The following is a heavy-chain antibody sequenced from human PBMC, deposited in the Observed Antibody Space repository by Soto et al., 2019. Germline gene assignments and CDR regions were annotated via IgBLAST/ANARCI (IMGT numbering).Heavy chain of an antibody. CDR2: INHSGST. CDR1: GGSFSGYY. Sequence: SSETLSLTCAVYGGSFSGYYWSWIRQPPGKGLEWIGEINHSGSTNYNPSLKSRVTISVDTSKNQFSLKLSSVTAADTAVYYCARRLWFGEFNSYYGMDVWGQGTTVTVS. V-gene: IGHV4-34*01. J-gene: IGHJ6*02. CDR3: ARRLWFGEFNSYYGMDV. D-gene: IGHD3-10*01.